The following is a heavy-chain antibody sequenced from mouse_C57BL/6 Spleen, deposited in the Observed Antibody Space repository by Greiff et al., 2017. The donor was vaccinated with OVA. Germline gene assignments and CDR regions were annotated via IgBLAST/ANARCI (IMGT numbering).Heavy chain of an antibody. V-gene: IGHV5-17*01. D-gene: IGHD4-1*01. CDR2: ISSGSSTI. CDR3: ARTTLGYAMDY. J-gene: IGHJ4*01. CDR1: GFTFSDYG. Sequence: ESGGGLVKPGGSLKLSCAASGFTFSDYGMHWVRQAPEKGLEWVAYISSGSSTIYYADTVKGRFTISRDNAKNTLFLQMTSLRSEDTAMYYCARTTLGYAMDYWGQGTSVTVSS.